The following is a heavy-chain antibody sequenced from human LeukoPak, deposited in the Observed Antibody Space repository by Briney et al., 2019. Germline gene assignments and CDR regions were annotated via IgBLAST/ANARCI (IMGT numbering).Heavy chain of an antibody. V-gene: IGHV4-59*01. CDR3: ARELITTFWCYMDV. CDR1: GASITTSY. Sequence: PSETLSLTCTVSGASITTSYWNWIRQSPGKGLEWIGYVFYSGTTDYNPSLKSRVTISVDTSKNQFSLRLNSVTAADTAVYYCARELITTFWCYMDVWGKGTTVTVSS. D-gene: IGHD3-9*01. J-gene: IGHJ6*03. CDR2: VFYSGTT.